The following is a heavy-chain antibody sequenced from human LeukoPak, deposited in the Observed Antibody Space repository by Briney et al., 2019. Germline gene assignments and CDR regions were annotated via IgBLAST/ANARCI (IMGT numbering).Heavy chain of an antibody. D-gene: IGHD1-26*01. J-gene: IGHJ3*02. CDR3: ARDPGIVGAMDAFDI. CDR2: ISYDGSNK. Sequence: GRSLRLSCAASGFTFSSYAMHWVRQAPGKGLEWVAVISYDGSNKYYADSVKGRFTISRDNSKNTLYLQMNSLRAEDTAVYYCARDPGIVGAMDAFDIWGQGTMVTVSS. CDR1: GFTFSSYA. V-gene: IGHV3-30-3*01.